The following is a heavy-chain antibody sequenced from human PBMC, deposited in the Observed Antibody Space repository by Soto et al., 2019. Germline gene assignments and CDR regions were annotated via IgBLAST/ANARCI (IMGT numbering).Heavy chain of an antibody. CDR3: AREFPEAEASNHFDY. Sequence: SETLSLTCSVSGDSITNSYWSWIRQSPEKGLEYIAYLSNTGAANYNPSLKSRVAISRDTSKNHFSLELRSVTAADSAVYYCAREFPEAEASNHFDYGGQGTLVTV. CDR1: GDSITNSY. CDR2: LSNTGAA. J-gene: IGHJ4*02. V-gene: IGHV4-59*01. D-gene: IGHD6-19*01.